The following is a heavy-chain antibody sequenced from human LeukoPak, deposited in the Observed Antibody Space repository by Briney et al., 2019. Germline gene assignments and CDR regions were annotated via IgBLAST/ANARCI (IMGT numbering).Heavy chain of an antibody. CDR1: GYTFSRHG. V-gene: IGHV3-33*01. J-gene: IGHJ5*02. CDR3: ARLWGGNGYSGGSLNL. CDR2: VWYDGRNR. D-gene: IGHD3-16*01. Sequence: GGSLRLSCAASGYTFSRHGIHWVRQAPGKGLEWVAVVWYDGRNRDYADSVKGRFTISKDNSNNMVFLQLDRLRAEDTAVYYCARLWGGNGYSGGSLNLWGQGTLVTVSS.